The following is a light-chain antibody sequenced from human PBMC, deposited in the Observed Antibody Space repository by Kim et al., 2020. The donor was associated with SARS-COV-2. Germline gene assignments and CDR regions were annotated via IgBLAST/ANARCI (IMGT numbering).Light chain of an antibody. J-gene: IGKJ2*01. CDR3: QQYGYSHT. CDR1: QSVRSNY. Sequence: CLTPGERATLSCRASQSVRSNYLAWYQQKPGQAPRVLVYGASSRATGIPNRFSGSGSGTDFTLTISRLEPEDFAVYYCQQYGYSHTFGQGTKLEIK. V-gene: IGKV3-20*01. CDR2: GAS.